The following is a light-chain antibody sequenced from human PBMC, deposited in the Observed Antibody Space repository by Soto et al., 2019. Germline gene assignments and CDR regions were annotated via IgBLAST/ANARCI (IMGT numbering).Light chain of an antibody. Sequence: SYELTQPPSVSVAPGETARITCGGNNIGSNSVHWYQQKPGQAPVLVMYFDRDRPSGIPERFSGSNSGNTATLTISRVEAGDEADYYCQVWDSSSGHLVSGGGSKVTVL. V-gene: IGLV3-21*04. CDR3: QVWDSSSGHLV. CDR2: FDR. CDR1: NIGSNS. J-gene: IGLJ2*01.